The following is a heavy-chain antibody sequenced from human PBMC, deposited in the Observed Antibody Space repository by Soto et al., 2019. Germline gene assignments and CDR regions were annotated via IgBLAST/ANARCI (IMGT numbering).Heavy chain of an antibody. V-gene: IGHV3-66*01. CDR1: GFTVSSNY. Sequence: GGSLRLSCAASGFTVSSNYMSWVRQAPGKGLEWVSVIYSGGSTYYADSVKGRFTISRDNSKNTLYLQMNSLRAEDTAVYYCARAPNYYDSSGSFDYWGQGTLVNVSS. CDR2: IYSGGST. D-gene: IGHD3-22*01. J-gene: IGHJ4*02. CDR3: ARAPNYYDSSGSFDY.